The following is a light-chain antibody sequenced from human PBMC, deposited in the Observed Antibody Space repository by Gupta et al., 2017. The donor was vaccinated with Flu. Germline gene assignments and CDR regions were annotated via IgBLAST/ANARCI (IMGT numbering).Light chain of an antibody. V-gene: IGLV2-14*01. J-gene: IGLJ1*01. CDR2: EVT. CDR3: SSSTSGSTFWV. CDR1: SSHVGRSYS. Sequence: QSALPQPAPVSGSPGQSITISCSGTSSHVGRSYSVSWYQQHPYEAPKLIRLEVTNLPSGVSSRFSGSKTGNTAALTISGLQAEDETDDYCSSSTSGSTFWVFGTGTKVTVL.